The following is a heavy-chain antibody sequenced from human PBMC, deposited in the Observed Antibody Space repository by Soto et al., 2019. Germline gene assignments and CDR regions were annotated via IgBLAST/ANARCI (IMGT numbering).Heavy chain of an antibody. D-gene: IGHD4-17*01. J-gene: IGHJ4*02. CDR3: ARHITTVTTERIDF. Sequence: EVQLEESGGGLVRPGASLRLSCAASGFTFNYYTMIWVRQAPGQGLEWVSSISSASDNIHYAGSVKGRFTISRENAKNSVYLQMNSLRDEDTAMYYCARHITTVTTERIDFWGQGTLVTVSS. CDR1: GFTFNYYT. V-gene: IGHV3-21*01. CDR2: ISSASDNI.